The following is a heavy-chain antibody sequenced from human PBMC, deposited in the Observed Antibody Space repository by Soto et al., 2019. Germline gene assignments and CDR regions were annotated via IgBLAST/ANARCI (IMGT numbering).Heavy chain of an antibody. CDR2: LYSGGTT. V-gene: IGHV3-53*01. CDR1: GLGVSNNY. Sequence: PGGSLRLSCAASGLGVSNNYLSWVRQPPGKWLEWVSVLYSGGTTYYADSVKGRFTISRDNSKNTLYLQMNSLRAEDTAVYYCAREDRRRDGRDYYYYYGMDVWGQGTTVTV. J-gene: IGHJ6*02. CDR3: AREDRRRDGRDYYYYYGMDV.